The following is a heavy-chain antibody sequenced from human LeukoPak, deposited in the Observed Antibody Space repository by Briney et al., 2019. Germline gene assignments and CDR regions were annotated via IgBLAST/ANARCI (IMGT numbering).Heavy chain of an antibody. CDR2: IKSKADGGTI. J-gene: IGHJ4*02. D-gene: IGHD3-10*01. CDR1: GFTFTYSW. V-gene: IGHV3-15*01. Sequence: GGSLRLSCTASGFTFTYSWMSWVRQAPGKGLEWVGRIKSKADGGTIDYAAPVKGRFTILRDDSKHTLFLQMNSLKTEDTAVYYCTTDDMVRGVPYYFDYWGQGTLVTVSS. CDR3: TTDDMVRGVPYYFDY.